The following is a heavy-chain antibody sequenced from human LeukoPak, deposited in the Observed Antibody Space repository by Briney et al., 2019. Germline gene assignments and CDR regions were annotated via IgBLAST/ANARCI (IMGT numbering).Heavy chain of an antibody. Sequence: GGSLRLSCAASGFTFDDYGMSWVRQAPGKGLEWVSGINWSGGSTGYADSVKGRFTISRDNAKNSLYLQMNSLRAEDTALYHCAAHSGYSSSNFDHWGQGALVTVSS. CDR1: GFTFDDYG. CDR3: AAHSGYSSSNFDH. J-gene: IGHJ4*02. CDR2: INWSGGST. D-gene: IGHD5-12*01. V-gene: IGHV3-20*01.